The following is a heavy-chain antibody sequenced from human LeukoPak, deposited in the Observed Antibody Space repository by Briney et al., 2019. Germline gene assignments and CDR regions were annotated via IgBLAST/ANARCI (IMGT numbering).Heavy chain of an antibody. J-gene: IGHJ4*02. CDR3: GDPPSDY. D-gene: IGHD2-21*02. V-gene: IGHV3-7*01. CDR1: GFRFSKNW. CDR2: IKQDGSEK. Sequence: GGSLRLSCAASGFRFSKNWMTWVRQAPGKGLEWVANIKQDGSEKNYVDSVKGRSTISRDNAKNSLYLQMNSLRAEDTAVYYCGDPPSDYWGPGTLVTVSS.